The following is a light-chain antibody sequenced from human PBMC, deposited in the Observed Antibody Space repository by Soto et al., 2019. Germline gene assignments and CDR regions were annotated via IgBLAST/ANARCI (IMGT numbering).Light chain of an antibody. CDR1: QSFVHSDGNTY. CDR3: MEGTYWPKT. J-gene: IGKJ2*01. CDR2: RVS. Sequence: DVVLTQSPLSLPVTLGQPASISCRSSQSFVHSDGNTYLHWFQQRPGQSPRRLIYRVSTRDSGVTDRFSGGESVTDFTLKISRVEAEDVGLYYCMEGTYWPKTFCQATKLEIK. V-gene: IGKV2-30*02.